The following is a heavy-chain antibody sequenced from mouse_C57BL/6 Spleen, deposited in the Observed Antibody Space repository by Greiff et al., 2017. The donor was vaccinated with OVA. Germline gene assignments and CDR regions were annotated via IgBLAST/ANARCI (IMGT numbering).Heavy chain of an antibody. Sequence: QLQESGPELVKPGASVKISCKASGYSFTDYNMNWVKQSNGKSLEWIGVINPNYGTTSYNQKFKGKATLTVDQSSSTAYMQLNSLTSEDSAVYYCARPGGYGSRGDFDYWGQGTTLTVSS. CDR2: INPNYGTT. J-gene: IGHJ2*01. D-gene: IGHD1-1*01. CDR3: ARPGGYGSRGDFDY. V-gene: IGHV1-39*01. CDR1: GYSFTDYN.